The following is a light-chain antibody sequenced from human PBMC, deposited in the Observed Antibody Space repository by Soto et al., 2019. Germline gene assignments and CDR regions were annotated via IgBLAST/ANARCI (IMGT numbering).Light chain of an antibody. V-gene: IGLV1-44*01. CDR3: AAWDDSLGGRL. J-gene: IGLJ2*01. CDR1: NSNIGTNT. Sequence: QSVLTQPPSTSGAPGQMVTISCSGDNSNIGTNTVNWYRQVPGAAPQLLIYNNNQRPSGISGRFSGSKSGTSASLAISGLQSDDEADYYCAAWDDSLGGRLFGGGTQLTVL. CDR2: NNN.